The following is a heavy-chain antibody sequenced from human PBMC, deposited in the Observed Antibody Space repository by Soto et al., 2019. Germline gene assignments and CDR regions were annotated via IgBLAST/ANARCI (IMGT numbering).Heavy chain of an antibody. CDR3: ARGRTLTGSDLSRRDFLDS. V-gene: IGHV4-31*03. J-gene: IGHJ5*01. CDR1: GGSISSGGYY. Sequence: LSLTCTVSGGSISSGGYYWSWIRQHPGKGLEWIGYIYYSGSTYYNPSLKSRPTISVDTSQNQFSLKLTSVTTADTAMYFCARGRTLTGSDLSRRDFLDSWGQGTLVTVSS. CDR2: IYYSGST. D-gene: IGHD3-9*01.